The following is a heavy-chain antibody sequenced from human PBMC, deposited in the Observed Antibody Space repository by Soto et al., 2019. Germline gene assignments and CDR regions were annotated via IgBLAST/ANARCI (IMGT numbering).Heavy chain of an antibody. CDR1: GYTLTELS. CDR2: FDPEDGET. D-gene: IGHD3-22*01. J-gene: IGHJ4*02. Sequence: ASVKVSCKVSGYTLTELSMHWVRQAPGEGLEWMGGFDPEDGETIYAQKFQGRVTMTEDTSTDTAYMELSSLRSEDTAVYYCATAAYYYDSSGYYYFDYWGQGTLVTVSS. V-gene: IGHV1-24*01. CDR3: ATAAYYYDSSGYYYFDY.